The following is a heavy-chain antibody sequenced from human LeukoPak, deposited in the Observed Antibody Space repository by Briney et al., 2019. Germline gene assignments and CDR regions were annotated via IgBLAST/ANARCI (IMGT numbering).Heavy chain of an antibody. CDR1: GFTFSSYS. V-gene: IGHV3-48*01. CDR3: ARDDGFSCYSY. CDR2: ITASGTAM. D-gene: IGHD3/OR15-3a*01. Sequence: GGSLRLSCAASGFTFSSYSMNWVRQAPGKGLEWVSHITASGTAMFYADSVKGRFTISRDNAKNSLYLQMNSLTVEDTAVYYCARDDGFSCYSYWGQGTLVTVSS. J-gene: IGHJ4*02.